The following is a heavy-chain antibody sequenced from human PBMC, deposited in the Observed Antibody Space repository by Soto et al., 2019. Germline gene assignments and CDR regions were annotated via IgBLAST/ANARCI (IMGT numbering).Heavy chain of an antibody. CDR2: IKSKTDGGTT. J-gene: IGHJ4*02. CDR3: TTNYYDSRGYYVDY. Sequence: EVQLVESGGGLVKPGGSLRLSCAASGFTFSNAWMNWVRQAPGKGLEWVGRIKSKTDGGTTDYAAPVKGRFTISRDDSKNTLYLQMNSLKTEDTAVYYCTTNYYDSRGYYVDYWGQGTLVTVSS. V-gene: IGHV3-15*07. D-gene: IGHD3-22*01. CDR1: GFTFSNAW.